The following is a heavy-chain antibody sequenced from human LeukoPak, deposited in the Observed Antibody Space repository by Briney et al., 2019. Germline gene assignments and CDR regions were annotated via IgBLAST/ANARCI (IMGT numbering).Heavy chain of an antibody. Sequence: QPGRSLRLSCAASGFTFSTYGMHWVRQDPGRGLEWVAVISYDGSNKYYADSVKGRFTISRDNSKNTLYLQMNSLGAEDTAVYYCAKVFFSGSYYAASDYWGQGTLVTVSS. V-gene: IGHV3-30*18. CDR3: AKVFFSGSYYAASDY. CDR1: GFTFSTYG. J-gene: IGHJ4*02. D-gene: IGHD1-26*01. CDR2: ISYDGSNK.